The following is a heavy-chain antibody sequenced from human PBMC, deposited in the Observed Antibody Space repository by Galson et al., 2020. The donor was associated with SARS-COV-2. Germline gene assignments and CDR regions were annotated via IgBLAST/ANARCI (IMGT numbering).Heavy chain of an antibody. CDR1: GYSFSHYW. V-gene: IGHV5-10-1*01. CDR2: IDHSDSYS. D-gene: IGHD3-16*01. J-gene: IGHJ5*02. Sequence: GESLKISCKGSGYSFSHYWIRWVRQMPGEGLEWMGRIDHSDSYSSLSTSFQGHVSISPDKSISTAYLQWSSVKASETAMDYCARHKGPLTEGFDPWGQGTLVTVSS. CDR3: ARHKGPLTEGFDP.